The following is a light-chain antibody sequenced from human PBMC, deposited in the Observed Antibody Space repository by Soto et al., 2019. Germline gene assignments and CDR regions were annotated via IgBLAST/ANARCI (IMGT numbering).Light chain of an antibody. CDR3: QQYNDWPT. CDR1: QSVSTN. CDR2: GAS. J-gene: IGKJ1*01. Sequence: EIVMTQSPATLSVSQGERATLSCRASQSVSTNLAWYQQKPGQAPRLLIYGASTRAPGIPARFSGSGSATEFTHTISSLQSEDIAVYNCQQYNDWPTFGQGTKVEIK. V-gene: IGKV3-15*01.